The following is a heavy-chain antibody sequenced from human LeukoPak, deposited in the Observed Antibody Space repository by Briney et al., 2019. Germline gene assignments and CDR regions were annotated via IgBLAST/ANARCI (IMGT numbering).Heavy chain of an antibody. D-gene: IGHD6-6*01. CDR2: ISSSSKI. CDR1: GFAFSSYA. CDR3: ARSANPGVHDFDP. V-gene: IGHV3-48*02. Sequence: GGSLRLSCTASGFAFSSYAMAWVRQAPGKGLEWLSYISSSSKINYADSVKGRFTISRDNAKSSLYLQMISLRDEDTAVYYCARSANPGVHDFDPWGQGTLVTVSS. J-gene: IGHJ5*02.